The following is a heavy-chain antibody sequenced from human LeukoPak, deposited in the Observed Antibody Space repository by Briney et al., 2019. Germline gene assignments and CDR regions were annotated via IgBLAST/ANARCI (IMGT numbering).Heavy chain of an antibody. CDR3: ARERDDFWSGYYHNWFDP. CDR1: GDSISSHY. CDR2: ISSSGST. Sequence: SETLSLTCTVSGDSISSHYWSWIRQPPGKGLEWIGYISSSGSTNYNPSLKSRVTMSVDTSKNQFSLKLSSVTAADTAVYYCARERDDFWSGYYHNWFDPWGQGTLVTVSS. D-gene: IGHD3-3*01. J-gene: IGHJ5*02. V-gene: IGHV4-59*11.